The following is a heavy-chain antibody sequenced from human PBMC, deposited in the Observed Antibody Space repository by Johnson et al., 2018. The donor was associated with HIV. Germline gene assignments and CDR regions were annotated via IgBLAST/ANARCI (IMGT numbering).Heavy chain of an antibody. Sequence: QMQLVESGGGVVQPERSLRLSCAASGFSFSNYAIHWVRQAPGKGLEWVSVIYSAGSTYYADSVKGRFTISRDNSKNTLYLQMNSPRAEDTAVYYCSRERRAGVKGASDIWGRVTMVTVSS. V-gene: IGHV3-NL1*01. J-gene: IGHJ3*02. CDR3: SRERRAGVKGASDI. CDR1: GFSFSNYA. CDR2: IYSAGST. D-gene: IGHD2-21*01.